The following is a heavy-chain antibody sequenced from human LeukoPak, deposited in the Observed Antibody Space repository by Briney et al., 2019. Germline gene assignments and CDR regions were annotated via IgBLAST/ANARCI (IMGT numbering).Heavy chain of an antibody. V-gene: IGHV4-59*01. Sequence: SETLSLTCSISSGSITTYYWSWIRQPPGKGLEWIGYVYYSGSTTYNPSLQSRVTMSADTSKNQFSLKLSSVTAADTAVYYYAGSDGYNSFDFWGQGTLVTVSS. CDR3: AGSDGYNSFDF. D-gene: IGHD5-24*01. CDR1: SGSITTYY. J-gene: IGHJ4*02. CDR2: VYYSGST.